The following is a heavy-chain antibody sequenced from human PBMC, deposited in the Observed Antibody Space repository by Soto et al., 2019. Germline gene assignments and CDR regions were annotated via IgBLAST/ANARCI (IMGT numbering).Heavy chain of an antibody. Sequence: QVQLVESGGGVVQPGGSLRLSCAASGFTFTNYAMHWVRQAPGKGLEWVAVVSSDGINEYYADSVKGRFTISRDNSKNTVFLQMNSLRVEDTAVYYCAREGRTFFSSDNWGQGTLVTVSS. CDR2: VSSDGINE. D-gene: IGHD6-6*01. CDR1: GFTFTNYA. J-gene: IGHJ4*02. V-gene: IGHV3-30-3*01. CDR3: AREGRTFFSSDN.